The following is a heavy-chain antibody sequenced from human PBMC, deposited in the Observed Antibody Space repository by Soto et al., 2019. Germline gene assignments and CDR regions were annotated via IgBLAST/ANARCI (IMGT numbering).Heavy chain of an antibody. Sequence: XETLTLTCTVSGGSLTSNYYYWGWIRQPPGKGLEWIGSFYYSQSTYFNPSLKSRVTISVETSKNQYSLKLSAVTAADTAVYYCVRRSTVTYDYWGQGILVTVS. J-gene: IGHJ4*02. D-gene: IGHD4-17*01. CDR1: GGSLTSNYYY. V-gene: IGHV4-39*01. CDR3: VRRSTVTYDY. CDR2: FYYSQST.